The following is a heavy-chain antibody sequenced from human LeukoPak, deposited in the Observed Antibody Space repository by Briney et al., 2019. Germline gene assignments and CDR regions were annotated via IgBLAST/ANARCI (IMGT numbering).Heavy chain of an antibody. CDR3: ATETNGRHYDY. CDR1: GLTFSTSG. J-gene: IGHJ4*02. D-gene: IGHD1-14*01. Sequence: MPGGSLRLSCTTSGLTFSTSGFNWVRQAPGKGLEWVASIGPTGFDRYHADSIKGRFTISRDNANNFLYLQTDSLRAEDTAVYYCATETNGRHYDYWGQGTLLTVSS. V-gene: IGHV3-21*06. CDR2: IGPTGFDR.